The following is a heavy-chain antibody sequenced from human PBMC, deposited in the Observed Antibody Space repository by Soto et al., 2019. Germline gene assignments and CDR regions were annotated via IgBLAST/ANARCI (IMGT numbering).Heavy chain of an antibody. J-gene: IGHJ4*02. Sequence: QITLKESGPTLVRPTQTLTLTCTFSGFSLSTSGVGVGWIRQSPGKALEWLALIYWDGNKHYSPSLKSRLSITRDPSKTQVVLKMTNMDPVDTATYSCARHYSNSSGYSYWGQGTLVTVSS. CDR3: ARHYSNSSGYSY. V-gene: IGHV2-5*02. CDR1: GFSLSTSGVG. D-gene: IGHD3-22*01. CDR2: IYWDGNK.